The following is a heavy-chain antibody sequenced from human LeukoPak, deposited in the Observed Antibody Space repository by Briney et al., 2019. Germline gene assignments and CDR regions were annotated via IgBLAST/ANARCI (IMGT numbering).Heavy chain of an antibody. D-gene: IGHD3-10*01. J-gene: IGHJ6*03. V-gene: IGHV3-30*02. Sequence: GGSLRLSCAASGFTFSSYGMHWVRQAPGKGLEWVSFISYNGSNKRYADSVKGRFTISRDNSKNTLYLQMNSLRAEDTAVYYCAKGCGSEPYDCAYYMDVWGKGTTVTISS. CDR2: ISYNGSNK. CDR3: AKGCGSEPYDCAYYMDV. CDR1: GFTFSSYG.